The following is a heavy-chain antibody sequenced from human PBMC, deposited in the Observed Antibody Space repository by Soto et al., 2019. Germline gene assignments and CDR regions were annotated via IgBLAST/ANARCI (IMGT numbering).Heavy chain of an antibody. CDR2: IIPIIGTP. Sequence: GASVKVSCKASGGTFRNHVFNWVRQARGQGLEWMGGIIPIIGTPNYAQKFQGRVTITADASTNTVYLDVSSLRSQDTAVYYCARDLEFRDGNISHLDYWGQGTLVTVSS. D-gene: IGHD3-10*01. J-gene: IGHJ4*02. V-gene: IGHV1-69*13. CDR1: GGTFRNHV. CDR3: ARDLEFRDGNISHLDY.